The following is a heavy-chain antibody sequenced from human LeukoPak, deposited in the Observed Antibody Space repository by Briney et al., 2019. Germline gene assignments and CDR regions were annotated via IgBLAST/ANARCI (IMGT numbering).Heavy chain of an antibody. CDR1: GFTFSSYA. D-gene: IGHD3-9*01. CDR3: ARVDYDILTGSQAFDY. Sequence: PGRSLTLSCAASGFTFSSYAMHWVRQAPGKGLEWVAVISYDGSNKYYADSVKGRFTISRDNSKNTLYLQMNSLRAEDTAVYYCARVDYDILTGSQAFDYWGQGTLVTVSS. CDR2: ISYDGSNK. V-gene: IGHV3-30-3*01. J-gene: IGHJ4*02.